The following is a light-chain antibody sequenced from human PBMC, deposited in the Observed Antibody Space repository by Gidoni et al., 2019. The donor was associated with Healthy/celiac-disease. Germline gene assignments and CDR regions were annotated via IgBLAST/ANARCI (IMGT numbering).Light chain of an antibody. V-gene: IGLV3-25*03. CDR1: ALPKQY. CDR2: KDS. J-gene: IGLJ2*01. Sequence: SYDLTQPPSVSVSPGQTARITCSGDALPKQYAYWYQQKPGKAPVLVIYKDSERPSGIPERFSGSSSGTTVTVTISGVQAEDEADYYCQSADSPVVFGGGTKLTVL. CDR3: QSADSPVV.